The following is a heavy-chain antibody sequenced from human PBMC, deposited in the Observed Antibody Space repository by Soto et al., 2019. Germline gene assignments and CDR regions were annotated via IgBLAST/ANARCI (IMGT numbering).Heavy chain of an antibody. Sequence: GGSLRLSCAASGFTFSSYAMHWVRQAPGKGLEWASAISGSGGTTYYADSVKGRFTISRDNSKNTLFLQMNSLRAEDTAVYYCARGPLTYSENPDYYYYGMDVWGQGTTVTVSS. V-gene: IGHV3-23*01. J-gene: IGHJ6*02. D-gene: IGHD1-26*01. CDR1: GFTFSSYA. CDR3: ARGPLTYSENPDYYYYGMDV. CDR2: ISGSGGTT.